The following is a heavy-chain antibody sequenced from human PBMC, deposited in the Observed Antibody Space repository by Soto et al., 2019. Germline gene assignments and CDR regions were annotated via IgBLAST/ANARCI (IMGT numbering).Heavy chain of an antibody. Sequence: QRLSCAASGFTFSSYAMSWVRQAPGKGLEWVSAISGSGGSTYYADSVKGRFTISRDNSKNTLYLQMNSLRAEDTAVYYCAKDLLYYYDSSGYYLGPSCFDYWGQGTLVTVSS. J-gene: IGHJ4*02. D-gene: IGHD3-22*01. CDR2: ISGSGGST. CDR1: GFTFSSYA. CDR3: AKDLLYYYDSSGYYLGPSCFDY. V-gene: IGHV3-23*01.